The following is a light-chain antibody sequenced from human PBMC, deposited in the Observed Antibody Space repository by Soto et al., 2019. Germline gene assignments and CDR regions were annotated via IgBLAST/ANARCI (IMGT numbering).Light chain of an antibody. CDR2: GAS. CDR3: QQYNNWPWALT. Sequence: EILMTQSPATLSLSPGQRATLSCRASQSLSSNLAWYQQKPVQAPRLLSYGASTRATGVPARFSGSGSGTEFTLTISSLQSDDFALYYCQQYNNWPWALTFGGGTKVDIK. V-gene: IGKV3-15*01. J-gene: IGKJ4*01. CDR1: QSLSSN.